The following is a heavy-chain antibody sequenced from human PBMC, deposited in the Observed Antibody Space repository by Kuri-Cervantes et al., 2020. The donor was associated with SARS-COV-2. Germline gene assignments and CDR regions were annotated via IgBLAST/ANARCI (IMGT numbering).Heavy chain of an antibody. V-gene: IGHV4-34*01. J-gene: IGHJ4*02. CDR3: ARTDNSGYSYYFDY. CDR2: INHRGST. CDR1: GGSFSDYY. Sequence: GSLRLSCAVYGGSFSDYYWTWIRQPPGKGLEWIGEINHRGSTNYNPSLKSRVTISVDTSKIQFSLKLSSVTSADTAVYYCARTDNSGYSYYFDYWGQGTLVTVSS. D-gene: IGHD3-22*01.